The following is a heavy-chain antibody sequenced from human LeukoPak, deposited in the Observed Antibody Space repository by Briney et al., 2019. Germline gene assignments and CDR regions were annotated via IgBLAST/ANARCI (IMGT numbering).Heavy chain of an antibody. CDR3: ASSGSYRFDY. V-gene: IGHV3-48*02. D-gene: IGHD1-26*01. CDR1: GFTFSSYS. J-gene: IGHJ4*02. CDR2: ITASGTAM. Sequence: GGSLRLSCAASGFTFSSYSMNWVRQAPGQGLEWVSHITASGTAMFYADSVKGRFTISRDNAKNSLYLQMNSLRDADTAVYYCASSGSYRFDYWGQGTLVTVSS.